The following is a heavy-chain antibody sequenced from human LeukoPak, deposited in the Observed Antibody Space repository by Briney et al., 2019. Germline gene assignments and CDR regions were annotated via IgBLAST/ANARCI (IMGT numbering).Heavy chain of an antibody. J-gene: IGHJ4*02. Sequence: ASVKVSCKTSGYTFTDYDITWVRQAPGQGLEWMGRVSPYNGNTYYSQRFQDRVIITKDTSTGTAYMDLRDLRTDDTAMYYCARNGRVRRVVKDLFEYWGQGTLVTVSS. D-gene: IGHD3-10*01. CDR3: ARNGRVRRVVKDLFEY. V-gene: IGHV1-18*01. CDR1: GYTFTDYD. CDR2: VSPYNGNT.